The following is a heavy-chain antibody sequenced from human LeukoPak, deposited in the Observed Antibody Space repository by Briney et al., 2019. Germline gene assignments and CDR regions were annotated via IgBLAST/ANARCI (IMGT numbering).Heavy chain of an antibody. Sequence: SETLSLTCTVSGGSISSGSYYWSWIRQPAGKGLEWIGRIYTSGSTNYNPSLKSRVTISVDTSKNQFSLKLSSVTAADTAVYYCVRDHAGSGWYSPDHWGQGTLVTVSS. CDR2: IYTSGST. J-gene: IGHJ4*02. V-gene: IGHV4-61*02. CDR1: GGSISSGSYY. CDR3: VRDHAGSGWYSPDH. D-gene: IGHD6-19*01.